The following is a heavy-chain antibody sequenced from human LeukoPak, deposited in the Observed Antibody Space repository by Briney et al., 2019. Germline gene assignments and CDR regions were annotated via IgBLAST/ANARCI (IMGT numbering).Heavy chain of an antibody. CDR3: AKVRNCYGDCYYFDY. Sequence: GGSLRLSCAASGFSFSNYATSWVRQVPGKGLEWVSGIRGSGDSTYYVDSVKGRFTISRDNSKNTLYLQMNSLRAEDTAVYYCAKVRNCYGDCYYFDYWGQGTLVTVSS. D-gene: IGHD2-2*01. J-gene: IGHJ4*02. CDR2: IRGSGDST. CDR1: GFSFSNYA. V-gene: IGHV3-23*01.